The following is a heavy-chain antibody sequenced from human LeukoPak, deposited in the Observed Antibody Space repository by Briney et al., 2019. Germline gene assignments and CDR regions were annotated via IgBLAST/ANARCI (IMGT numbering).Heavy chain of an antibody. J-gene: IGHJ6*02. CDR1: GGSINNYY. Sequence: SETLSLTCTVSGGSINNYYWSWIRQPPGRGLEWIGYIYYSGSTNYNPSLKSRVTISVDTSKNQFSLKLSSVTAADTAVYYCARMYSSSWYGPFGYYYGMDVWGQGTTVTVSS. CDR2: IYYSGST. D-gene: IGHD6-13*01. V-gene: IGHV4-59*01. CDR3: ARMYSSSWYGPFGYYYGMDV.